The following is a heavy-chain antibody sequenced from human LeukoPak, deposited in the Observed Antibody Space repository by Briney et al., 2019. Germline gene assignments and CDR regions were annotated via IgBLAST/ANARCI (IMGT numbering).Heavy chain of an antibody. D-gene: IGHD3-22*01. CDR3: ARGQTMIAFQH. J-gene: IGHJ1*01. Sequence: ASVKVSCKASGYTFTGYYMHWVRQAPGQGLEWMGWINPNSGGTNYAKKFQGRVTMTRDTSISTAYMELSRLRSDDTAVYYCARGQTMIAFQHWGQGTLVTVSS. V-gene: IGHV1-2*02. CDR2: INPNSGGT. CDR1: GYTFTGYY.